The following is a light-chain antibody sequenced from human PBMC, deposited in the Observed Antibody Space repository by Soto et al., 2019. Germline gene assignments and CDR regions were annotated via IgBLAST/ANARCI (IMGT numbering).Light chain of an antibody. Sequence: DIQITQSPSTLSASVGDRGTITCRASQTIDSWLAWYQQRPENPPTLLIYKASTLASGVPSRCSGSGSGTEFTLTINSLQPDDFATYYCQQYHIYSGTFGQGTTVDIK. CDR3: QQYHIYSGT. CDR1: QTIDSW. V-gene: IGKV1-5*03. CDR2: KAS. J-gene: IGKJ1*01.